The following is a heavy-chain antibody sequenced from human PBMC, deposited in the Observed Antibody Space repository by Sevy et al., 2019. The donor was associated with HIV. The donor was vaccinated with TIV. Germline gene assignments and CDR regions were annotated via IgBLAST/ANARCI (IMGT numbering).Heavy chain of an antibody. CDR1: GGSFSGYY. Sequence: SETLSLTCAVYGGSFSGYYWSWIRQPPGKGLEWIGEINHSGSTNYNPSLKSRVTISVDTSKNQFSLMLSSVTAADTAVYYCAREDYDFWSGYYKGSYGMDVWGQGTTVTVSS. CDR3: AREDYDFWSGYYKGSYGMDV. CDR2: INHSGST. J-gene: IGHJ6*02. D-gene: IGHD3-3*01. V-gene: IGHV4-34*01.